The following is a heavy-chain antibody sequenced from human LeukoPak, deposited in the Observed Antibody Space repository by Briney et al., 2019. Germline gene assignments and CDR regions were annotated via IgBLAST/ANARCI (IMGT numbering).Heavy chain of an antibody. D-gene: IGHD3-10*02. J-gene: IGHJ4*02. CDR1: GLMFSTSG. CDR2: IQYDGSEI. V-gene: IGHV3-30*02. CDR3: ARESGAAKIGQMLNY. Sequence: GGSLRLSCAASGLMFSTSGMHWLRQAPGKGLEWVAFIQYDGSEIYYADSLKGRFTSSRDNSKNTLYLQMNSLRAEDTAVFYCARESGAAKIGQMLNYWGQGTLVTVSS.